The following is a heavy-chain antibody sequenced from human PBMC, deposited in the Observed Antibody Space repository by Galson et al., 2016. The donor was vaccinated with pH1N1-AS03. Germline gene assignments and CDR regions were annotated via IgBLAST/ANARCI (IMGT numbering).Heavy chain of an antibody. CDR1: GGPFSSHA. CDR2: IIPILGTP. Sequence: SVKVSCKASGGPFSSHAINWVRQAPGQGLEWMGGIIPILGTPNYAQKFQGRVTINADESTNTAYMELSSLGAEDPAIYYCASGRGATYQFDYWGQGAVVTVSS. CDR3: ASGRGATYQFDY. V-gene: IGHV1-69*13. J-gene: IGHJ4*02. D-gene: IGHD2-2*01.